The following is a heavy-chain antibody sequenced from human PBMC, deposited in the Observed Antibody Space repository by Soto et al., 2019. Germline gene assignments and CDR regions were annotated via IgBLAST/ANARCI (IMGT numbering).Heavy chain of an antibody. J-gene: IGHJ4*02. Sequence: QVQLVQSGAEEKKPGASVKVSCKASGYTFTSYAMHWVRQAPGQRLEWMGWINAGNGNTKYSQKFQGRVTITRDTAASTAYMELSSLRAEDTAVYYCARGIAPYYFDYWGQGTLVTVSS. V-gene: IGHV1-3*05. D-gene: IGHD6-13*01. CDR1: GYTFTSYA. CDR3: ARGIAPYYFDY. CDR2: INAGNGNT.